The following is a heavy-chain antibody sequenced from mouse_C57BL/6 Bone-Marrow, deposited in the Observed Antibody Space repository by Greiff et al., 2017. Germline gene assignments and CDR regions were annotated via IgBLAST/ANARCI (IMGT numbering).Heavy chain of an antibody. Sequence: VQLQQSGPELVKPGASVKISCKASGYSFTSYYIHWVKQRPGQGLEWIGWIYPGSGNTKYNEKFKGKATLTADTSSSTAYMQLSSLTSEDSAVYYCARSYYYGSSYYFDYWGQGTTLTVSS. D-gene: IGHD1-1*01. CDR3: ARSYYYGSSYYFDY. V-gene: IGHV1-66*01. CDR2: IYPGSGNT. CDR1: GYSFTSYY. J-gene: IGHJ2*01.